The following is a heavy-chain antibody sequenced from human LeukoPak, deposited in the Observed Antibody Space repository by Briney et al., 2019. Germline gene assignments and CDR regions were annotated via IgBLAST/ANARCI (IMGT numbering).Heavy chain of an antibody. CDR3: ARVPYYYGSGGNREADY. Sequence: PGGSLRLSCAASGFTFSSYSMNWVRQAPGKGLEWVSSISSSSSYIYYADSVKGRFTISRDNAKNSLYLQMNSLRAEDTAVYYCARVPYYYGSGGNREADYWGQGTLVTVSS. CDR1: GFTFSSYS. V-gene: IGHV3-21*01. J-gene: IGHJ4*02. CDR2: ISSSSSYI. D-gene: IGHD3-10*01.